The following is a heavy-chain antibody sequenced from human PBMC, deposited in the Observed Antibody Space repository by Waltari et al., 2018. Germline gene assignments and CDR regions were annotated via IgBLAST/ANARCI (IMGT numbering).Heavy chain of an antibody. V-gene: IGHV1-18*04. D-gene: IGHD3-10*01. CDR2: SSANDGAR. J-gene: IGHJ3*02. CDR3: ARDIIMVGTSDPCDAFVI. CDR1: GYSFTSYG. Sequence: VQLVQSGPEVKKPGASVKLSCKASGYSFTSYGITWVRQAPRQGVEWVAWSSANDGARNYDVMFRGRVTMATDTSASTALMWRRGLRSDDTAVYFCARDIIMVGTSDPCDAFVIWGQGTMVTFSS.